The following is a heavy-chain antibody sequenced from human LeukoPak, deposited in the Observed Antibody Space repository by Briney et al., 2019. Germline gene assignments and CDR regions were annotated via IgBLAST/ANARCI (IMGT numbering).Heavy chain of an antibody. V-gene: IGHV3-30*02. CDR1: GFTFSYHG. Sequence: QSGGSLRLSCAASGFTFSYHGMHWVRQAPGRGLEWVAFILYDGSNKYYADSVKGRFTISRDNSKNTLYLQMNSLRAEDTAVYYCARDHSEYNWDRLDYWGQGTLVTVSS. D-gene: IGHD1/OR15-1a*01. CDR3: ARDHSEYNWDRLDY. CDR2: ILYDGSNK. J-gene: IGHJ4*02.